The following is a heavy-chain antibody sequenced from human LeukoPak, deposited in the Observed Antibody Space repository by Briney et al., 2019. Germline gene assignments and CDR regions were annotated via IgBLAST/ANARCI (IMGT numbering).Heavy chain of an antibody. V-gene: IGHV3-23*01. CDR3: AKRGVVIRGFLVGFHKEAYYYDS. CDR1: GITLSNYG. D-gene: IGHD3-10*01. CDR2: ISASGGRT. J-gene: IGHJ4*02. Sequence: GGSLRLSCAVSGITLSNYGMSWVRQAPGKGLEWVAGISASGGRTNCADSVKGRVTISRDNPKNTLSLHMNSLRTEDTAVYFCAKRGVVIRGFLVGFHKEAYYYDSWGQGALVTVPS.